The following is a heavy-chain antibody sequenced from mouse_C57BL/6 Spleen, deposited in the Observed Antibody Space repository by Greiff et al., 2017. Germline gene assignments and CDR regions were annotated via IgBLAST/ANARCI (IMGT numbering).Heavy chain of an antibody. D-gene: IGHD4-1*01. CDR3: ARETGSYYFDY. Sequence: VQLQQSGPELVKPGASVKLSCKASGYTFTSYDINWVKQRPGQGLEWIGWIYPRDGSTKYTEKFKGKATLTVDTSSSTAYMELHSLTSEDSAFYFCARETGSYYFDYWGQGTTLTVSS. V-gene: IGHV1-85*01. J-gene: IGHJ2*01. CDR2: IYPRDGST. CDR1: GYTFTSYD.